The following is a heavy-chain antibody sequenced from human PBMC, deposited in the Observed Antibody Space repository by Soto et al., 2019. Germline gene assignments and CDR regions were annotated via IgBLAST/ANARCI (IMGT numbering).Heavy chain of an antibody. D-gene: IGHD5-18*01. J-gene: IGHJ6*03. V-gene: IGHV3-23*01. CDR1: GFTFNNYA. CDR2: ISGGGGST. CDR3: AKGLDTETQYYYYYYMDV. Sequence: GGSLRLSCAASGFTFNNYAMSWVRQAPGRGLEWVSAISGGGGSTYYADSVKGRFTIFRDNPRNTLYLQMNSLRAEDTAVYFCAKGLDTETQYYYYYYMDVWGKGTTVTVSS.